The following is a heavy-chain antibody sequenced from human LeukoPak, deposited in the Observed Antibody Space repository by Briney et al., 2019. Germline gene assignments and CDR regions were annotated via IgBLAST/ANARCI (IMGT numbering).Heavy chain of an antibody. CDR2: IIPIFGTA. V-gene: IGHV1-69*05. Sequence: SVKVSCKASGGTFSSYAISWVRQAPGQGLEWMGRIIPIFGTANYAQKFQGKVTITTDESTSTAYMELSSLRSEDTAVYYCAREYYYDSSGYYFFDYWGQGTLVTVSS. CDR1: GGTFSSYA. CDR3: AREYYYDSSGYYFFDY. D-gene: IGHD3-22*01. J-gene: IGHJ4*02.